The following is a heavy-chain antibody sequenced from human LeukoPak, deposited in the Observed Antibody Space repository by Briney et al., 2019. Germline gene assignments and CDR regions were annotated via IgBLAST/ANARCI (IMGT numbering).Heavy chain of an antibody. D-gene: IGHD6-19*01. Sequence: GGSLRLSCAASGFTFSSYGMHWVRQAPGKGLEWVAFIRYDGSNKYYADSVKGRFTISRDNSKNTLYLQMNSLRAEDTAVYYCAKDALAVAGYYFDYWGRGTLVTVSS. CDR3: AKDALAVAGYYFDY. CDR2: IRYDGSNK. CDR1: GFTFSSYG. J-gene: IGHJ4*02. V-gene: IGHV3-30*02.